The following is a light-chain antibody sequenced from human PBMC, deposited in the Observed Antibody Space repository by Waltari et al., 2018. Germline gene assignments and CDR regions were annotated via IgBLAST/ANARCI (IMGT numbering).Light chain of an antibody. J-gene: IGKJ1*01. CDR3: QQYNNWPTWT. Sequence: EVVMTQSPATLSVSPGERATLSCRASHSVKTKLAWYQQKPGQSPRLVIFDASTRATGIPARFSGSGSGTEVTLTVRRLQPEDSAVYYCQQYNNWPTWTFGQGAKVEIK. V-gene: IGKV3-15*01. CDR1: HSVKTK. CDR2: DAS.